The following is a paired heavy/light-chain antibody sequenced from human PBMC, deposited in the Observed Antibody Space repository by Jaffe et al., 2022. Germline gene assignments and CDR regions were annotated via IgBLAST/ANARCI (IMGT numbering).Heavy chain of an antibody. CDR2: IRDKAHSYAT. CDR3: TRLGDEAFDI. J-gene: IGHJ3*02. CDR1: GFSFSASS. D-gene: IGHD3-16*01. Sequence: EVQLVESGGGLVQPGGSLKLSCAASGFSFSASSIHWVRQASGKGLEWVGRIRDKAHSYATAFAESVKGRFTISRDDSKNTAYLQGNSLKTEDTALYYCTRLGDEAFDIWGQGTMVTVSS. V-gene: IGHV3-73*02.
Light chain of an antibody. Sequence: DIVMTQSPDSLAVSLGERATINCKSSQSVLSSSNNKNYLAWYQQKAGQPPKVLIYWASTRESGVPDRFSGSGSGTDFTLTISSLQAEDVAVYYCQHYYNTPLTFGQGTKVEIK. CDR1: QSVLSSSNNKNY. CDR3: QHYYNTPLT. J-gene: IGKJ1*01. V-gene: IGKV4-1*01. CDR2: WAS.